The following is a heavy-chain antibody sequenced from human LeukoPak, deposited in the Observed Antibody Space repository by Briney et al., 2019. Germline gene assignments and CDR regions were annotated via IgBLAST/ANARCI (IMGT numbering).Heavy chain of an antibody. J-gene: IGHJ4*02. CDR3: AASGIAAAVTDY. V-gene: IGHV1-58*02. CDR2: IVVGSGNT. Sequence: SVKVSCKASGFSFTSSTMQWVRQARGQRLEWIGWIVVGSGNTNYAQKFQERVTITRDMSTSTAYIELSSLRSEDTAVYYCAASGIAAAVTDYWGQGTLVTVSS. CDR1: GFSFTSST. D-gene: IGHD6-13*01.